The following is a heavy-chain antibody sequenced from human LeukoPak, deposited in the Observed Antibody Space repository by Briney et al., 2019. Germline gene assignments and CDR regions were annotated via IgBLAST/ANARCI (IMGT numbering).Heavy chain of an antibody. CDR3: AKGYSGSVNYNCYYFLDV. J-gene: IGHJ6*03. V-gene: IGHV3-23*01. CDR2: ISAGGGST. CDR1: GFTLSSSA. Sequence: GGSLRLSCAASGFTLSSSAMSWVRQAPGKGLEWVSGISAGGGSTYYADAVKGRFTISRDNSKNTMYLQMNSLRAEDTAVYYCAKGYSGSVNYNCYYFLDVWGKGTTVTVSS. D-gene: IGHD3-10*01.